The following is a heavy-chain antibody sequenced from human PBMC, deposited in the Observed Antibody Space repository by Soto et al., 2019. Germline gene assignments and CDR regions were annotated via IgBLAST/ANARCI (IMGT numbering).Heavy chain of an antibody. D-gene: IGHD2-15*01. CDR1: GFTFSSYS. CDR2: ISSSSSYI. J-gene: IGHJ6*02. Sequence: LRLSCAASGFTFSSYSMNWVRQAPGKGLEWVSSISSSSSYIYYADSVKGRFTISRDNAKNSLYLQMNSLRAEDTAVYYCARDSSDRGGMDVWGQGTTVTVSS. CDR3: ARDSSDRGGMDV. V-gene: IGHV3-21*01.